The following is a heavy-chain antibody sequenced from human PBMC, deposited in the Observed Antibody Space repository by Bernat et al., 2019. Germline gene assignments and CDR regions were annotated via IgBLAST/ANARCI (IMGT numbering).Heavy chain of an antibody. D-gene: IGHD3-22*01. CDR2: ISFTGSNQ. J-gene: IGHJ4*02. V-gene: IGHV3-30-3*01. CDR1: GFTFSSYA. CDR3: ARGGHYHYDISDYPPMYDS. Sequence: QVQLVESGGGVVQPGRSLRLSCAASGFTFSSYAMHWVRQAPGKGLEWVALISFTGSNQFYADSVKGRFTVSRDNSKNTLNLQMNSLRAEDTAVYYCARGGHYHYDISDYPPMYDSWGQGILVTVSS.